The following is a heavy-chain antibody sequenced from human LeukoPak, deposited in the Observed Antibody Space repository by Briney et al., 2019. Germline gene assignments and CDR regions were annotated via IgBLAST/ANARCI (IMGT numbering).Heavy chain of an antibody. D-gene: IGHD2-15*01. J-gene: IGHJ4*02. V-gene: IGHV4-39*07. Sequence: SETLSLTCSVSGDSISGNIFYWTWIRQAPGKGLEWIGNIYHTGSTYYNPSLKSRVTISVDKSKNQFSLKLSSVTAADTAVYYCARSSGGGSDYWGQGTLVTVSS. CDR3: ARSSGGGSDY. CDR2: IYHTGST. CDR1: GDSISGNIFY.